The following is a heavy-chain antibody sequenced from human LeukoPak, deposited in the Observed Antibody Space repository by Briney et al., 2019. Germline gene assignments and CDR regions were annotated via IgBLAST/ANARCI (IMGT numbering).Heavy chain of an antibody. CDR2: ISYDGSNK. V-gene: IGHV3-30-3*01. CDR3: ARFGMYSSSPTLYGMDV. Sequence: PGGSLRLSCAASGYTFSSYAMHWVRQAPGKGLEWVAVISYDGSNKYYADSVKGRFTISRDNSKNTLYLQMNSLRAEDTAVYYCARFGMYSSSPTLYGMDVWGQGTTVTVSS. J-gene: IGHJ6*02. D-gene: IGHD6-13*01. CDR1: GYTFSSYA.